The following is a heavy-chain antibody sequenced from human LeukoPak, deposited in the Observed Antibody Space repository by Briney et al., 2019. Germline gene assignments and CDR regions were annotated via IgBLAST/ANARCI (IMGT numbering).Heavy chain of an antibody. CDR2: ISSSGSTI. D-gene: IGHD3-22*01. CDR1: GFTFSDYY. J-gene: IGHJ4*02. V-gene: IGHV3-11*01. CDR3: ARNYYDSSGYYTGLDY. Sequence: GGSLRLSCAASGFTFSDYYMSWIRQAPGKGLEWVSYISSSGSTIYYADSVKGRFTISRDNAKNSLYLQMNSLRAEDTAVYYCARNYYDSSGYYTGLDYWGQGTLVTVSS.